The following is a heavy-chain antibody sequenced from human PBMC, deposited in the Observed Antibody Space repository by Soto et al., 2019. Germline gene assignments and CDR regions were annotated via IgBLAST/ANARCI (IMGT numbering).Heavy chain of an antibody. Sequence: QITLKESGPPLVKPTQTLTLTCSLSGFSVSSNGARVGWIRQPPGKALEWLALIYWDDDKHYNPSLKSRLTITKDTSENQVVLTVTGVDPADTATYYCVHGTLGSYGHVYFDYWGQGTLVTVSS. J-gene: IGHJ4*02. CDR1: GFSVSSNGAR. CDR3: VHGTLGSYGHVYFDY. D-gene: IGHD5-18*01. V-gene: IGHV2-5*02. CDR2: IYWDDDK.